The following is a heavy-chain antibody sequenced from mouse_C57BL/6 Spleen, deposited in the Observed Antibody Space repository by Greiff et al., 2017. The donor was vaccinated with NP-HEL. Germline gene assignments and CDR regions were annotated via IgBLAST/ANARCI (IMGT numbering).Heavy chain of an antibody. V-gene: IGHV1-82*01. CDR3: ARGNYDYDVAWFAD. CDR1: GYAFSSSW. CDR2: IYPGDGDT. D-gene: IGHD2-4*01. Sequence: VQLQQSGPELVKPGASVKISCKASGYAFSSSWMNWVKQRPGKGLEWIGRIYPGDGDTNYNGKFKGKATLTADKSSSTAYMQLSSLTSEDSAVYFCARGNYDYDVAWFADWGQGTLVTVSA. J-gene: IGHJ3*01.